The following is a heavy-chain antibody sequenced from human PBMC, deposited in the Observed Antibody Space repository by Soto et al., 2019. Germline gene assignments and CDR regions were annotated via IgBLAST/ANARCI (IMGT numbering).Heavy chain of an antibody. D-gene: IGHD6-6*01. Sequence: QVQLQESGPGLVKPSQTLSLTCTVSGGSISSGGYYWSWIRQHPGKGLEWIGYIYYSGSTYYNPSLKSRVTISVDTSKNQCALKLNSVTAADTAVYHCERAGAARGNGVYYFDYWGQGTLVTVSS. CDR1: GGSISSGGYY. CDR2: IYYSGST. V-gene: IGHV4-31*03. J-gene: IGHJ4*02. CDR3: ERAGAARGNGVYYFDY.